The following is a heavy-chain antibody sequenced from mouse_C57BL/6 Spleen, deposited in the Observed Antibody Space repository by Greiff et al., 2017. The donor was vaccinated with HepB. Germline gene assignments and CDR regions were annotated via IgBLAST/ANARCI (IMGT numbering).Heavy chain of an antibody. CDR2: IYPGDGDT. V-gene: IGHV1-80*01. CDR1: GYAFSSYW. J-gene: IGHJ4*01. CDR3: ARAYYSNPYYYAMDY. Sequence: VQLQQSGAELVKPGASVKISCKASGYAFSSYWMNWVKQRPGKGLEWIGQIYPGDGDTNYNGKFKGKATLTADKSSSTAYMQLSSLTSEDSAVYFCARAYYSNPYYYAMDYWGQGTSVTVSS. D-gene: IGHD2-5*01.